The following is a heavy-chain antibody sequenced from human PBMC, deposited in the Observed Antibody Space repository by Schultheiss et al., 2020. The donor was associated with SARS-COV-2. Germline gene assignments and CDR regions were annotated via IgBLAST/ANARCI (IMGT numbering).Heavy chain of an antibody. D-gene: IGHD3-22*01. J-gene: IGHJ4*02. Sequence: GGSLRLSCAASGFTFSSYGMHWVRQAPGKGLEWVSSITSSSSYIYYADSVKGRFTISRDNAKNSLYLQMNSLKTEDTAVYYCTTDSRYYYDSSGYDFDYWGQGTLVTVSS. CDR2: ITSSSSYI. CDR1: GFTFSSYG. CDR3: TTDSRYYYDSSGYDFDY. V-gene: IGHV3-21*03.